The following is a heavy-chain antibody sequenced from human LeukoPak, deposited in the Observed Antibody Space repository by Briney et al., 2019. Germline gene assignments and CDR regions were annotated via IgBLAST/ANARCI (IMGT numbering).Heavy chain of an antibody. CDR3: ASGSHCDF. J-gene: IGHJ4*02. V-gene: IGHV3-7*01. CDR1: GFTFSSNW. CDR2: IKPDGSVK. Sequence: GGSLRLSCAASGFTFSSNWMSWVRQVPGKGLEWVANIKPDGSVKQYAQSVKGRFTISRDNTRNSLDLQMSSLRAEDTAVYYCASGSHCDFWGQGTLVTASS.